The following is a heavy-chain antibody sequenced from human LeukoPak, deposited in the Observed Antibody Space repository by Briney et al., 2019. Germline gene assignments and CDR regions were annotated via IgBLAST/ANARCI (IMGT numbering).Heavy chain of an antibody. V-gene: IGHV3-30*18. J-gene: IGHJ4*02. D-gene: IGHD6-6*01. CDR2: ISYDGSNK. CDR1: GLTFSSYG. Sequence: GGSLRLSCAASGLTFSSYGMHWVRQAPGKGLEWVAVISYDGSNKYYADSVKGRFTISRDNSKNTLYLQMNSLRAEDTAVYYCAKAGDSSSSEIFDYWGQGTLVTVSS. CDR3: AKAGDSSSSEIFDY.